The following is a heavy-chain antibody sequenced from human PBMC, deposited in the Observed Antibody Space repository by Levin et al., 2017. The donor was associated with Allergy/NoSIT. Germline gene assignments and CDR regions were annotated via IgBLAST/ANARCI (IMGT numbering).Heavy chain of an antibody. J-gene: IGHJ4*02. V-gene: IGHV4-39*02. CDR1: GGSISSDNYY. CDR3: ARDHITFPESIDY. Sequence: SETLSLTCTVSGGSISSDNYYWGWIRQPPGKGLEWIGSIYYSGSTYYNPSLKSRVTISVYTSKNYFSLKLSSVTAADTAVYYCARDHITFPESIDYWGQGTLVTVSS. D-gene: IGHD1-14*01. CDR2: IYYSGST.